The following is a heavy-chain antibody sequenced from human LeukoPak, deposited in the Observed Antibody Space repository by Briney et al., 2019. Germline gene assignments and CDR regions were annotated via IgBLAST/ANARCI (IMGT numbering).Heavy chain of an antibody. V-gene: IGHV4-61*02. CDR3: ARSTTYYHDNSGYYIIDY. CDR1: GGSISSGSYY. J-gene: IGHJ4*02. D-gene: IGHD3-22*01. Sequence: PSQTLSLTCTVSGGSISSGSYYWSWIRQPAGKGLEWIGRIYTSESTNYNPSLKSRVTMSVDTSKNQFSLKLSSVTAADSAVYYCARSTTYYHDNSGYYIIDYWGQGTLVTVSS. CDR2: IYTSEST.